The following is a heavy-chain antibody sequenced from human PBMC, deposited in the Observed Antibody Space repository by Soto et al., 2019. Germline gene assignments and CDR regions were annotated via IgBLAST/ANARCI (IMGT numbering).Heavy chain of an antibody. Sequence: QVQLQESGPGLVKPSETLSLTCTVSGGSISGYYWSWIRQPPGKGLEWIGYIYSGSTNYNPSLKNRVTLTVDTSKNRFSLKLSSVTAADTAVYYGARRGGAAGAFDIWGLGTMVTVSS. D-gene: IGHD3-10*01. J-gene: IGHJ3*02. V-gene: IGHV4-59*01. CDR3: ARRGGAAGAFDI. CDR2: IYSGST. CDR1: GGSISGYY.